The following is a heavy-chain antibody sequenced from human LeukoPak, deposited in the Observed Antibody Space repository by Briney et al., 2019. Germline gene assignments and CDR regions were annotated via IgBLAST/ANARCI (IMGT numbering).Heavy chain of an antibody. V-gene: IGHV1-2*02. CDR2: INPNSGDT. CDR3: ARGDYYGSPKVVAA. CDR1: GYTFTDYY. J-gene: IGHJ5*02. D-gene: IGHD3-10*01. Sequence: GVSVKVSCNASGYTFTDYYINWVRQAPGQGLEWIGWINPNSGDTNYAQKFQDRVTMTRDTSISTAYIELNFLRSDDTAVFYCARGDYYGSPKVVAAWGQGTLVTVSS.